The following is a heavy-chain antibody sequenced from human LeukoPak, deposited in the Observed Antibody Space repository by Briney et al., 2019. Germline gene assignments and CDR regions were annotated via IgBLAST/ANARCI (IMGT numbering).Heavy chain of an antibody. CDR3: AKMGNYYDSSGYYTPIDY. Sequence: GGSLRLSCAASGFTFSSYAMHWVRQAPGKGLEWVAVISYDGSNKYYADSVKGRFTISRDNSKNTLYLQMNSLRAEDTAVYYCAKMGNYYDSSGYYTPIDYWGQGTLVTVSS. CDR1: GFTFSSYA. V-gene: IGHV3-30*04. CDR2: ISYDGSNK. D-gene: IGHD3-22*01. J-gene: IGHJ4*02.